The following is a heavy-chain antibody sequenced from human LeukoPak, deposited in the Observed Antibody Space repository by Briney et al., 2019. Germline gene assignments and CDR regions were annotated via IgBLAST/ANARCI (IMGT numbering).Heavy chain of an antibody. D-gene: IGHD6-6*01. Sequence: GASVKVSCKASGYTFTSSAVQWVRQARGQRLEWIGWIVVGSGNTNYAQKFQERVTITRDMSTSTAYMELSSLRSEDTAVYYCAAESTLSSSSGEWGQGTLVTVSS. CDR1: GYTFTSSA. V-gene: IGHV1-58*01. J-gene: IGHJ4*02. CDR3: AAESTLSSSSGE. CDR2: IVVGSGNT.